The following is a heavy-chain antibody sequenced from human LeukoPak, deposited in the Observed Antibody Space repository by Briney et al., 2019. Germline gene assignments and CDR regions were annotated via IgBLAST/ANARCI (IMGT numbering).Heavy chain of an antibody. CDR2: IKQDGSEK. V-gene: IGHV3-7*01. D-gene: IGHD2-2*01. CDR1: GFTFSSYW. Sequence: GSLRLSCAASGFTFSSYWMSWVRQAPGKGLEWVANIKQDGSEKYYVDSVKGRFTISRDNAKNSLYLQMNSLRAEDTAVYYCARDNIVVVPAAEMDVWGKGTTVTVSS. CDR3: ARDNIVVVPAAEMDV. J-gene: IGHJ6*04.